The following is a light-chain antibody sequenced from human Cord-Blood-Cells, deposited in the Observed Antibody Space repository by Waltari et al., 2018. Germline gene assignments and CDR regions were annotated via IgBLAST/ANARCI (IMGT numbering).Light chain of an antibody. CDR2: SNN. Sequence: QSVLTPPPAASGTPGPRVTISCSGRSSNFGRNTVNWYYQLPPGTAPKLLIYSNNQLPSGVPDRFSGSKSGTSASLAISGLQSEDEADYYCAAWDDSLNGVVFGGGTKLTVL. CDR3: AAWDDSLNGVV. V-gene: IGLV1-44*01. CDR1: SSNFGRNT. J-gene: IGLJ2*01.